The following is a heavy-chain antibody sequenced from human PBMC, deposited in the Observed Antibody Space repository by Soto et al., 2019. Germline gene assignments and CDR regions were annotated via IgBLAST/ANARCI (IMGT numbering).Heavy chain of an antibody. CDR1: GYTFSNYG. J-gene: IGHJ4*02. CDR2: ISGYNGNT. Sequence: QVQLVQSGGEVKQPGASVKVSCKTSGYTFSNYGISWVRQAPGQGLEGVGWISGYNGNTKHAQNVQGRVTLTTDTSTSTAYMELRSLTSDDTAVYYCARDRDTSGWYRSNYWGQGTLVSVSS. D-gene: IGHD6-19*01. V-gene: IGHV1-18*01. CDR3: ARDRDTSGWYRSNY.